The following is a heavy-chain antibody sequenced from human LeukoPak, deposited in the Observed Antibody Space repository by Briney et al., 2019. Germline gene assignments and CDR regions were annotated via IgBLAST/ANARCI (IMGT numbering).Heavy chain of an antibody. CDR2: INAGNGNT. CDR3: AKCARFGELLCVFDY. V-gene: IGHV1-3*01. CDR1: GYTFTSYA. Sequence: ASVKVSCKASGYTFTSYAMHWVRQAPGQRLEWMGWINAGNGNTKYSQKFQGRVNITRDTSASTAYMELSSLRSEDTAVYYCAKCARFGELLCVFDYWGQGTLVTVSS. J-gene: IGHJ4*02. D-gene: IGHD3-10*01.